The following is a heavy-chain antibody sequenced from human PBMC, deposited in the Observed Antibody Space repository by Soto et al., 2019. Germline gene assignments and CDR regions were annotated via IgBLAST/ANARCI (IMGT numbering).Heavy chain of an antibody. Sequence: QVQLEESGPGLVKPSQTLSLTCSVSGGSFSSDSFIWSWVRQFPGKGLEWIGYIYYSGTTYYNPSLRSRVMMSVDKSTNQFSLKLTSVTAADTAVYFFARGNNWNYDRYAYDIWGQGTTVTVSS. V-gene: IGHV4-31*03. CDR1: GGSFSSDSFI. J-gene: IGHJ3*02. CDR2: IYYSGTT. CDR3: ARGNNWNYDRYAYDI. D-gene: IGHD1-20*01.